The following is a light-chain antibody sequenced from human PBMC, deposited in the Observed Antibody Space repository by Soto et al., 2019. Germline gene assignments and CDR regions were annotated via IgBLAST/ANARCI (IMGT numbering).Light chain of an antibody. Sequence: DIQMTQSPSSLSASVGDRVTITCRASQSISSYLNWYQQKPGKAPKLLIYAASSLQSGVPSRFSSSGSGTDFTLTISSLQPEDCATYYCQQSYSTSWTFGQGTKVEIK. V-gene: IGKV1-39*01. CDR2: AAS. J-gene: IGKJ1*01. CDR3: QQSYSTSWT. CDR1: QSISSY.